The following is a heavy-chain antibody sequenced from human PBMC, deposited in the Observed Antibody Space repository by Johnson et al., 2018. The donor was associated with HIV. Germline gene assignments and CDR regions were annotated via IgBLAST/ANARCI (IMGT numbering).Heavy chain of an antibody. CDR1: GLIFSDYY. CDR3: AETPGIAAAGTGYAVDI. D-gene: IGHD6-13*01. CDR2: ITGSGSSI. J-gene: IGHJ3*02. V-gene: IGHV3-11*04. Sequence: QVQLVESGGGLVKPGGSLRLSCAASGLIFSDYYMSWIRQAPGKGLEWVSYITGSGSSIYYADSVKGRFTISRDNAKNSLYLQMNSLRAEDTPVYYCAETPGIAAAGTGYAVDIWGQGTMVTVSS.